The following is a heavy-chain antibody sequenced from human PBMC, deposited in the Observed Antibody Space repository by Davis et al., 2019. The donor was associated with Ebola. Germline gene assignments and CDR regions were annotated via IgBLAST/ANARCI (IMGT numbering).Heavy chain of an antibody. CDR2: IWSVGSNK. V-gene: IGHV3-33*08. J-gene: IGHJ6*02. CDR3: ARNPLTTVTRWYYYYYGMDV. D-gene: IGHD4-11*01. Sequence: AGSLRLSCAASGFTFSSYSMNWVRQAPGKGLEWVAVIWSVGSNKYYADSVKGRFTISTDTSQNTLYLQMNSLRAEDTAVYYCARNPLTTVTRWYYYYYGMDVWGQGTTVTVSS. CDR1: GFTFSSYS.